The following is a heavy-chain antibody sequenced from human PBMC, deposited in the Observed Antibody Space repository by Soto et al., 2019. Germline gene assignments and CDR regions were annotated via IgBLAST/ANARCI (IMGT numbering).Heavy chain of an antibody. Sequence: SETLSLTCTVSGGSISSTSYYWGWIRQPPGKGLEWIGSSSYGGITYHNPSLKSRVTISIDTSKSHFSLRLTSVTAADTAVYYCGRHRRETGTYAQPLDYWGQGALVTVSS. J-gene: IGHJ4*02. D-gene: IGHD1-1*01. CDR2: SSYGGIT. V-gene: IGHV4-39*01. CDR3: GRHRRETGTYAQPLDY. CDR1: GGSISSTSYY.